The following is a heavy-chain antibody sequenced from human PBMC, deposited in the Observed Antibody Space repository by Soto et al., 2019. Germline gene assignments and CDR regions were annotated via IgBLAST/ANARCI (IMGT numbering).Heavy chain of an antibody. D-gene: IGHD3-3*01. V-gene: IGHV3-23*01. CDR1: GFTFSSYA. CDR2: ISGSGGST. CDR3: AKVKAPLGYDFWSGYLYYFDY. J-gene: IGHJ4*02. Sequence: GGSLRLSCAASGFTFSSYAMSWVRQAPGKGLEWVSAISGSGGSTYYADSVKGRFTISRDNSKNTLYLQMNSLRAEDTAVYYCAKVKAPLGYDFWSGYLYYFDYWGQGTLVTVSS.